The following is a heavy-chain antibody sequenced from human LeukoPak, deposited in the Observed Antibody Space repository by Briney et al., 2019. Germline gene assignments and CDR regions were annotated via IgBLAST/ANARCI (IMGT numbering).Heavy chain of an antibody. J-gene: IGHJ4*02. D-gene: IGHD3-22*01. CDR2: IIPIFGTA. V-gene: IGHV1-69*13. CDR1: GGTFSSYA. Sequence: SVKVSCKASGGTFSSYAISWVRQAPGQGLEWMGGIIPIFGTANYAQKFQGRVTITADESTSTAYMELSSLRAEDTAVYYCAKEDYYDSSGYYGPFDYWGQGTLVTVSS. CDR3: AKEDYYDSSGYYGPFDY.